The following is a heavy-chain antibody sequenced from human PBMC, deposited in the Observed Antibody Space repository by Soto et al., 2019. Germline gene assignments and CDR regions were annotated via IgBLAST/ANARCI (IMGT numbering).Heavy chain of an antibody. Sequence: SVKVSCKASGGTFSSYAISWVRQAPGQGLEWMGGIIPIFGTANYAQKFQGRVTITADESTSTAYMELSSLRSEDTAVYYCAREWVGGTAMATCFDYWGQGTPVTVSS. CDR1: GGTFSSYA. CDR3: AREWVGGTAMATCFDY. CDR2: IIPIFGTA. D-gene: IGHD5-18*01. V-gene: IGHV1-69*13. J-gene: IGHJ4*02.